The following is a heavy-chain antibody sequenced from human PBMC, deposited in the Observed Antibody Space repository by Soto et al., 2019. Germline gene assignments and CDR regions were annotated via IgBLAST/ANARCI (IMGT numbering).Heavy chain of an antibody. CDR3: WTSSGSGSLFDP. D-gene: IGHD3-10*01. Sequence: SETLSLTCTFSGGSISSYYWSWIRQPPGKGLEWIGYIYYSGSTNYNPSLKSRVTISVDTSKNQFSLKLSSVTAADTAVYYCWTSSGSGSLFDPWGQGIQVTVSS. V-gene: IGHV4-59*08. CDR1: GGSISSYY. J-gene: IGHJ5*02. CDR2: IYYSGST.